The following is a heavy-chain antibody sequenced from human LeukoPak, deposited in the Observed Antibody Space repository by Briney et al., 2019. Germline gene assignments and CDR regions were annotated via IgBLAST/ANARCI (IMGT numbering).Heavy chain of an antibody. V-gene: IGHV4-31*03. D-gene: IGHD4-23*01. CDR2: IYYSGST. CDR1: GGSISSGGYY. CDR3: ARDRHGGTAPKWYFDL. Sequence: SETLSLTCTVSGGSISSGGYYWSWLRQHPGRGLEWIGYIYYSGSTYYNPSLKSRVTISVATSKNQFSLKLSSVTAADTAVYYCARDRHGGTAPKWYFDLWGRGTLVTVSS. J-gene: IGHJ2*01.